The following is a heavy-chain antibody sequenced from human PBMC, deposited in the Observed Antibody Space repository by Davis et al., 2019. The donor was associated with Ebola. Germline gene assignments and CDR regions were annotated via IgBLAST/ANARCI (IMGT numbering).Heavy chain of an antibody. CDR2: ISGSGDST. J-gene: IGHJ4*02. CDR1: GYTFSSYA. Sequence: GGSLRLSCAASGYTFSSYAMTWVRQAPGKGLEWVSGISGSGDSTYYADSVRGRFTISRDNSKNTLYLRMNSLRAEDTAVYYCAKDLGSAGWYFDYWGQGTLATVSS. D-gene: IGHD6-19*01. CDR3: AKDLGSAGWYFDY. V-gene: IGHV3-23*01.